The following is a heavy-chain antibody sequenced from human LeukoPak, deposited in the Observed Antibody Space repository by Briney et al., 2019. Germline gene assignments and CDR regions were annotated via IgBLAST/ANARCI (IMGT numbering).Heavy chain of an antibody. Sequence: GGSLRLSCAASGFTFNSYAIHWVRQAPGKGLEWVALISYDGSNKYYADSVKGRFTISRDNSKNTLYLQMNSLRAEDTAVYYCARGGYYDSSGYPYYFDYWGQGTLVTVSS. CDR3: ARGGYYDSSGYPYYFDY. J-gene: IGHJ4*02. V-gene: IGHV3-30*04. D-gene: IGHD3-22*01. CDR1: GFTFNSYA. CDR2: ISYDGSNK.